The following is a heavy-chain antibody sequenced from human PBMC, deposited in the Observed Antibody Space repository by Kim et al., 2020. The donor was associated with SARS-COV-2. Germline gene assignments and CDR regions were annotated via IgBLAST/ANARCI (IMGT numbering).Heavy chain of an antibody. Sequence: ASVKVSCKASGYTFTSYGISWVRQAPGQGLEWMGWISAYKGNTNYAQKLQGRVTMTTDTSTSTAYMELRSLRSDDTAVYYCARALQEVAAAGNTAIYYYYYGMDVWGQGTTVTVSS. CDR3: ARALQEVAAAGNTAIYYYYYGMDV. V-gene: IGHV1-18*01. CDR2: ISAYKGNT. D-gene: IGHD6-13*01. J-gene: IGHJ6*02. CDR1: GYTFTSYG.